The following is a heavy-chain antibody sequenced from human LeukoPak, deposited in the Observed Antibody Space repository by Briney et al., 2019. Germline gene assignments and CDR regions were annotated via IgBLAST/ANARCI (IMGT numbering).Heavy chain of an antibody. CDR2: ISSGSGTI. Sequence: ETLSLTCTVSGGSISSYYWSWVRQAPGKGLEWVSYISSGSGTIYYADSVKGRFTISRDNAKNSLYLQMNSLRTEDTAVYYCAREFVLRFFEGYMDVWGKGTTVTVSS. CDR1: GGSISSYY. V-gene: IGHV3-48*01. D-gene: IGHD3-3*01. J-gene: IGHJ6*03. CDR3: AREFVLRFFEGYMDV.